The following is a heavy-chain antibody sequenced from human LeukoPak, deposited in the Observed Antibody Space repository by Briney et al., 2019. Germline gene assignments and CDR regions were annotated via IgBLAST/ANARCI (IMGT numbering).Heavy chain of an antibody. Sequence: PGGSLRLSCAASGFTVSSNYMSWVRQAPGKGLEWVSAISGSGGSTYYADSVKGRFTISRDNSKNTLYLQMNSLRAEDTAVYYCAKDGQNTIFGVVSVDYWGQGTLVTVSS. CDR1: GFTVSSNY. D-gene: IGHD3-3*01. J-gene: IGHJ4*02. CDR3: AKDGQNTIFGVVSVDY. V-gene: IGHV3-23*01. CDR2: ISGSGGST.